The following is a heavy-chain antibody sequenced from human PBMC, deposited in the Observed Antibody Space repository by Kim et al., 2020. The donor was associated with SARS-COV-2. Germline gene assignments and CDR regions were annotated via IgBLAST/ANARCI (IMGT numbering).Heavy chain of an antibody. D-gene: IGHD2-8*01. CDR1: GFTFSTYA. J-gene: IGHJ4*01. V-gene: IGHV3-64D*09. CDR3: VKEVMPTSGTNYFDY. Sequence: GGSLRLSCSASGFTFSTYAMYWVRQAPGKGLEYVSSISRSGRTIDYADSMKGRSTISRDNSKNMLYLQVSSLTPEDTAVYYSVKEVMPTSGTNYFDYWG. CDR2: ISRSGRTI.